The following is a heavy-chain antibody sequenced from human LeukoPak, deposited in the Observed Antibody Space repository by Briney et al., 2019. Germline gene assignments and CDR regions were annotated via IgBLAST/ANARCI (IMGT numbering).Heavy chain of an antibody. V-gene: IGHV3-23*01. CDR2: ISSSSGNT. J-gene: IGHJ4*02. CDR3: AKDLYDFRDSILDY. D-gene: IGHD3-16*01. Sequence: GGSLGLSCAASGFTFSNYAMSWVRQAPGVGLEWVSTISSSSGNTYYADSVKGRFTISRDNSKNTLYLQMNSLRAEDKATYYCAKDLYDFRDSILDYWGQGTLVTVSS. CDR1: GFTFSNYA.